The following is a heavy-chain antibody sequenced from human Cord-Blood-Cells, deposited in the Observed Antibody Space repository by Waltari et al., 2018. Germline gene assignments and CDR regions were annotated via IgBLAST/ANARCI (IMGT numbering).Heavy chain of an antibody. J-gene: IGHJ3*02. CDR2: IYYSGST. V-gene: IGHV4-39*01. Sequence: QLQLQESGPGLVKPSETLSLTCTVSGGSISSSSYYWGWIRQPPGKGLEWIGSIYYSGSTYYNPSLKSRVTISVDTSKNQFSLKLSSVTAADTAVYYCARQGYCSSTSCYDAFDIWGQGTMVTVSP. CDR3: ARQGYCSSTSCYDAFDI. D-gene: IGHD2-2*01. CDR1: GGSISSSSYY.